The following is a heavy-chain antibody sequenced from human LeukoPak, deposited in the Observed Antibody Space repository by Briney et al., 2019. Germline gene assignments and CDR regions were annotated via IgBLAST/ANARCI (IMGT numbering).Heavy chain of an antibody. Sequence: GGSLRLSCAASGFTFSNHWMTWVCQAPGKGPEWVANMNQDGSERYYVDSVKGRFTISRDNAKNSLYLQMNSLRLEDTALYYCARANAMDVWGQGTTVTVSS. V-gene: IGHV3-7*04. CDR2: MNQDGSER. J-gene: IGHJ6*02. CDR3: ARANAMDV. CDR1: GFTFSNHW.